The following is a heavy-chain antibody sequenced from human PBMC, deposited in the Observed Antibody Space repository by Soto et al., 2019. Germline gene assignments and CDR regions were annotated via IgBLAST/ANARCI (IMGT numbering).Heavy chain of an antibody. V-gene: IGHV4-34*01. CDR1: GGSFSGYY. J-gene: IGHJ3*02. CDR3: ARGERLRSGSSYGI. D-gene: IGHD3-3*01. Sequence: SETLSLTCAVYGGSFSGYYWSWIRQPPGKGLEWIGEINHGGSTNYNPSLKSRVTISVDTSKNQFYLKMSSVTAADSAVYYCARGERLRSGSSYGIWGQGTMVTVSS. CDR2: INHGGST.